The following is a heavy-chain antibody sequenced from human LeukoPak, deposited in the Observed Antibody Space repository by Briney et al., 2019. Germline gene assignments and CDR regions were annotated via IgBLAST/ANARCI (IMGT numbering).Heavy chain of an antibody. V-gene: IGHV1-69*13. D-gene: IGHD1-26*01. Sequence: SVNVSCTASGGTFSSYGISWVRQAPGQGLEWMGGIIPISGTAKYAQKFQGRVTITADESTSTAYMELTSLRSEDTAVYYCAREKWEPPYYYYGLDVWGQGTTVTVSS. J-gene: IGHJ6*02. CDR1: GGTFSSYG. CDR2: IIPISGTA. CDR3: AREKWEPPYYYYGLDV.